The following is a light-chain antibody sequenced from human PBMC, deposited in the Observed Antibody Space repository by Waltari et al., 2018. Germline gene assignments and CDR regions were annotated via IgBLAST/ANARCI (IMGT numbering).Light chain of an antibody. J-gene: IGLJ1*01. CDR1: SSYVGSYNL. CDR3: CSYAGSSTFV. CDR2: EGS. V-gene: IGLV2-23*01. Sequence: QSALTHPASVSGSPGQSITISCTGTSSYVGSYNLVSWYQRPPGKAPKLMIYEGSKRPSGVSNRFSGSKSGNTASLTISGLQAEDEADYYCCSYAGSSTFVFGTGTKVTVL.